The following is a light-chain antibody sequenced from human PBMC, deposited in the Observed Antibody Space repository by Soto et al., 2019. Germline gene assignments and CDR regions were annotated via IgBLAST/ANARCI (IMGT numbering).Light chain of an antibody. CDR2: GAS. J-gene: IGKJ3*01. V-gene: IGKV3-15*01. Sequence: EMVMTQSPPALSLSPGERATLSCRAIQSVSSNLAWYQQKPGQPPRLLIYGASTRATGIPVRFSGSGSGTEFTLTITSLKSEDFAVYYCQQYNNWPPFTFGPGTKVDI. CDR1: QSVSSN. CDR3: QQYNNWPPFT.